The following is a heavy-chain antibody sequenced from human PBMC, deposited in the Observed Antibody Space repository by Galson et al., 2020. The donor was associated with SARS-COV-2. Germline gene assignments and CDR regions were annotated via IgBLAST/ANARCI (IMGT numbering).Heavy chain of an antibody. Sequence: GESLKISCEAAGYTFYTYGISWERQATGQGLERVGGISVYNGNTNYAQKFLGRVTMTIETSTSTAYMELRGLRADDTAGYYCARDRLRGRPYSVDHWGQGTLVTVSS. D-gene: IGHD2-21*01. J-gene: IGHJ4*02. CDR1: GYTFYTYG. CDR2: ISVYNGNT. CDR3: ARDRLRGRPYSVDH. V-gene: IGHV1-18*04.